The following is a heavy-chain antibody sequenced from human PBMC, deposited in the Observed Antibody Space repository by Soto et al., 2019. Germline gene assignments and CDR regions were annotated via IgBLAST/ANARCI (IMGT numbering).Heavy chain of an antibody. J-gene: IGHJ5*02. V-gene: IGHV1-8*02. CDR3: ARVSEPGIIAAAPP. D-gene: IGHD6-13*01. Sequence: ASVKVSCKASGYTFTSYDINWVRQATGQGLEWMGWMNPNSGNTGYAQKFQGRVTMTRNTSISTAYMELSSLRSEDTAVYYCARVSEPGIIAAAPPWGQGTLVTVSS. CDR2: MNPNSGNT. CDR1: GYTFTSYD.